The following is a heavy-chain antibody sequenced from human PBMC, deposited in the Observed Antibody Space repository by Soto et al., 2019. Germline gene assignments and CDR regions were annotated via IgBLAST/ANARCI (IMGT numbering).Heavy chain of an antibody. CDR2: MNPNSGNT. CDR1: GYTFTSYD. CDR3: ARAGRYCSSTSCYAITGYYMDV. V-gene: IGHV1-8*01. D-gene: IGHD2-2*01. J-gene: IGHJ6*03. Sequence: GASVKVSCKASGYTFTSYDINWVRQATGQGLEWMGWMNPNSGNTGYAQKFQGRVTMTRNTSISTAYMELSSLRSEDTAVYYCARAGRYCSSTSCYAITGYYMDVWGKGTTVTVSS.